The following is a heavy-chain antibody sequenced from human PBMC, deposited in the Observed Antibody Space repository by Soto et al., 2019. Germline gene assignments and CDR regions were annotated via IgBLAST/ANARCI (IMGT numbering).Heavy chain of an antibody. Sequence: GASVKVSCKASGGTFSSYAISWVRQAPGQGLEWMGGIIPIFGTANYAQKFQGRVTITADESTSTAYMELSSLRSEDTAVYYCARLVEWTPKTGFDYWGQGTLVTVSS. CDR3: ARLVEWTPKTGFDY. V-gene: IGHV1-69*13. J-gene: IGHJ4*02. CDR2: IIPIFGTA. CDR1: GGTFSSYA. D-gene: IGHD3-3*01.